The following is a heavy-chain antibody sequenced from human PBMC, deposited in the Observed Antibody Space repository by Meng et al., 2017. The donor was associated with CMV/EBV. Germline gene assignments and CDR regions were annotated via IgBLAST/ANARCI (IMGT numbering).Heavy chain of an antibody. J-gene: IGHJ6*02. CDR2: IYSGGST. CDR1: GFTFSNAW. CDR3: ARWDIVTTFRKDYYYYGMDV. D-gene: IGHD5-12*01. V-gene: IGHV3-53*01. Sequence: GGSLRLSCGASGFTFSNAWMNWVRQAPGKGLEWVSLIYSGGSTYYADSVKGRFTISRDNSKNTLFLQMNSLRAEDTAVYYCARWDIVTTFRKDYYYYGMDVWGQGTTVTVSS.